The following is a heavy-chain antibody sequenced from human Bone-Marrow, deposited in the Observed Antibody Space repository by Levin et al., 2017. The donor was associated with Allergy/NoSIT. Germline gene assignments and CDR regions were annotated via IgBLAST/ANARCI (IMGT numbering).Heavy chain of an antibody. V-gene: IGHV3-33*01. CDR1: GFTFSSYG. CDR2: IWYDGSNK. J-gene: IGHJ6*02. D-gene: IGHD4-17*01. Sequence: PGGSLRLSCAASGFTFSSYGMHWVRQAPGKGLEWVAVIWYDGSNKYYADSVKGRFTISRDNSKNTLYLQMNSLRAEDTAVYYCARDSSPYYGDYVRASDYYYYYGMDVWGQGTTVTVSS. CDR3: ARDSSPYYGDYVRASDYYYYYGMDV.